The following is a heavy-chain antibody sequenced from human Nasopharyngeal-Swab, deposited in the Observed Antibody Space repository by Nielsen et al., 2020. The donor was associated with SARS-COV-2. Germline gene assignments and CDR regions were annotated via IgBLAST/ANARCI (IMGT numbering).Heavy chain of an antibody. CDR1: GGSFSAYY. J-gene: IGHJ6*03. D-gene: IGHD2-2*01. Sequence: SETLSLTCGVYGGSFSAYYWGWIRQPPGKGLEWIAEINHSGSTNYNPSLKSRVTLSVDTSMNQFSLELSSVTAADTAVYYCARGLSGIVPAPILGLGPYYYYYYMDVWGRGTTVTVSS. V-gene: IGHV4-34*01. CDR3: ARGLSGIVPAPILGLGPYYYYYYMDV. CDR2: INHSGST.